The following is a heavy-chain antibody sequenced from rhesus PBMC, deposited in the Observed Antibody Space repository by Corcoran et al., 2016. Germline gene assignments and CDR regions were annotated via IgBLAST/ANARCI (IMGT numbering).Heavy chain of an antibody. CDR2: ISNGGGSA. CDR3: AKEHLLQYLDWLLYYGLDS. V-gene: IGHV3-178*02. Sequence: EVQLVESGGGLAKPGGSLRLSCAASGFSFSDYYMDWVREAPGKGLGWVSRISNGGGSAGYADSVKGRFTISRENAKNTLYLQMNSLRAEDTAVYYCAKEHLLQYLDWLLYYGLDSWGQGVVVTVSS. J-gene: IGHJ6*01. CDR1: GFSFSDYY. D-gene: IGHD3-3*01.